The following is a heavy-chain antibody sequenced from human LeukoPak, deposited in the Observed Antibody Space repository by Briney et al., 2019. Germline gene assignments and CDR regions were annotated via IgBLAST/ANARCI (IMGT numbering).Heavy chain of an antibody. J-gene: IGHJ4*02. V-gene: IGHV4-59*01. CDR2: IYYSGST. CDR1: GGSISSYY. Sequence: SETLSLTCTVSGGSISSYYWSWIRQPPGKGLEWIGYIYYSGSTNYNPSLKSRVTISVDTSKNQFSLKLSSVTAADTAVYYCARGRDPLQPLDYWGQGTLVTVSS. D-gene: IGHD2-2*01. CDR3: ARGRDPLQPLDY.